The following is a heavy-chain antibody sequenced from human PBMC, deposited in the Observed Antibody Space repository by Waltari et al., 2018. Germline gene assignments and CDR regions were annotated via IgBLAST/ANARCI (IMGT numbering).Heavy chain of an antibody. D-gene: IGHD1-26*01. J-gene: IGHJ6*02. CDR2: MSLSGSSI. V-gene: IGHV3-23*01. CDR1: GFTFGHYA. Sequence: EVQLLASGGGLVQPGGSLRLSCTAYGFTFGHYAMTWVRQAPGKGLEWVSSMSLSGSSIYYTDSVKGRFTISRDNSKNTLYLQMNSLRAEDTAIYYCAKEWESDYYYYGVDVWGQGTTVTVSS. CDR3: AKEWESDYYYYGVDV.